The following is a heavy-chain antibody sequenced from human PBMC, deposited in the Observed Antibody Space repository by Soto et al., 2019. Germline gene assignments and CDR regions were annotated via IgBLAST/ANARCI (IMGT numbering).Heavy chain of an antibody. CDR2: INPSGGST. V-gene: IGHV1-46*01. CDR3: ARGGGAVLRYFDWAITPNYYYGMDV. CDR1: GYTFTSYY. D-gene: IGHD3-9*01. Sequence: ASVKVSCKASGYTFTSYYMHWVRQAPGQGLEWMGIINPSGGSTSYAQKFQGRVTMTRDTSTSTVYMELSSLRSEDTAVYYCARGGGAVLRYFDWAITPNYYYGMDVWGQGTTVTVSS. J-gene: IGHJ6*02.